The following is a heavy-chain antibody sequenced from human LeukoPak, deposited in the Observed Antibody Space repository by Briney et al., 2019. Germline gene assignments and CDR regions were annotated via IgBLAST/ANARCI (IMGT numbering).Heavy chain of an antibody. CDR2: ISYDGNNK. Sequence: GGSLRLSCAASGFTFSSYGMHWVRQPPGKGLEWVAVISYDGNNKYYADSVKGRFTISRDNSKNTLYLQMNSLRAEDTALYYCAKEIAVPGLDYWGQGTLVTVSS. J-gene: IGHJ4*02. CDR1: GFTFSSYG. D-gene: IGHD6-19*01. V-gene: IGHV3-30*18. CDR3: AKEIAVPGLDY.